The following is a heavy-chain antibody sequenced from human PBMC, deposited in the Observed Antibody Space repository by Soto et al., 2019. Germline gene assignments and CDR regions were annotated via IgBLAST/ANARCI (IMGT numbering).Heavy chain of an antibody. CDR2: TYYNGNA. Sequence: QLQLQESDPRLVKPSETLSLTCNVSGASLDRSNYYWDWIRQSPGKGLEWIGTTYYNGNAYYNPSLRSRVTMSVDTSKNQFSLKLMSVTAADTAVYYCARHFVAVVIKGWGYWGQGTLVTVSS. CDR1: GASLDRSNYY. CDR3: ARHFVAVVIKGWGY. D-gene: IGHD3-22*01. J-gene: IGHJ4*02. V-gene: IGHV4-39*01.